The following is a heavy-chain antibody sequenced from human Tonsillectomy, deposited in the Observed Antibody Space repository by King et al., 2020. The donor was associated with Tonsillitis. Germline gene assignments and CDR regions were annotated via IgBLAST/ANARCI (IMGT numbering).Heavy chain of an antibody. CDR3: AKEVNRGGDIVVVPAAIGY. CDR2: FRGSGHCT. D-gene: IGHD2-2*01. CDR1: GFTFRGYA. Sequence: VQLVESGGGFVQPGGSLRLSRVASGFTFRGYAMSWVRPAPGKGVGWGLGFRGSGHCTYYADSGKGRFTLSRDNAKSTLGFEMNSLRAEDTAVYHCAKEVNRGGDIVVVPAAIGYWGQGTLVTVSS. V-gene: IGHV3-23*04. J-gene: IGHJ4*02.